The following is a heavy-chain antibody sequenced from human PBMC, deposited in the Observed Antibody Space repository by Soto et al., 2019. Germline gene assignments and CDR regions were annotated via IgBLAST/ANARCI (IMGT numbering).Heavy chain of an antibody. V-gene: IGHV3-23*01. J-gene: IGHJ4*02. Sequence: GGSLRLSCAASGFTFSSYAMSWVRQAPGKGLEWVSAIMGSGGSTYYADSVKGRFTISRDNSKNTLYLQMNSLRDEDTAVYYCAKLGRAMVRGVIINYFDYWGQGTLVTVSS. CDR1: GFTFSSYA. CDR2: IMGSGGST. D-gene: IGHD3-10*01. CDR3: AKLGRAMVRGVIINYFDY.